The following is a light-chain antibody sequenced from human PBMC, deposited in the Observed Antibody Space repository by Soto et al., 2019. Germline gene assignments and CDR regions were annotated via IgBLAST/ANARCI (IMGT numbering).Light chain of an antibody. CDR2: GAS. V-gene: IGKV3-20*01. J-gene: IGKJ2*01. CDR3: QQYGNPPPNA. CDR1: QSISSSY. Sequence: EIVLTQSPGTLSLSPGERATLSRRASQSISSSYLAWYQQKPGQAPRVLIYGASSRATGIPDRFSGSGSGTDFTLTISRLEPEDFAVYFCQQYGNPPPNAFGQGTKVDIK.